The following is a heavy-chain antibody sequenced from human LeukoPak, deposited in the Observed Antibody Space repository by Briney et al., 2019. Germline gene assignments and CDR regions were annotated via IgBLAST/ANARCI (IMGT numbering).Heavy chain of an antibody. CDR3: ARVPRKVTMVRGATSYYYYMDV. V-gene: IGHV4-38-2*02. J-gene: IGHJ6*03. D-gene: IGHD3-10*01. CDR1: GYSISSGYY. Sequence: SETLSLTCTVSGYSISSGYYWGWIRPPPGKGLEWIGSIYHSGSTNYNPSLKSRVTISVDTSKNQFSLKLSSVTAADTAVYYCARVPRKVTMVRGATSYYYYMDVWGKGTTVTVSS. CDR2: IYHSGST.